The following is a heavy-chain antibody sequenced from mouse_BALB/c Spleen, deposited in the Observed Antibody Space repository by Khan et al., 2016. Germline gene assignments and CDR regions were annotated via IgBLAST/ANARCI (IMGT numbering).Heavy chain of an antibody. J-gene: IGHJ2*02. D-gene: IGHD1-1*01. CDR2: IWWHDSQ. CDR3: ARIADYGTTFDS. Sequence: QVTLKESGPGILQPSQTLSLTCSFSGFSLSTYGIGVGWIRQPSGKGLEWLAHIWWHDSQYYNTALKSRLTISKDTSNNLVFLTIASVDTADTATYSCARIADYGTTFDSWGQGTSLTVSS. V-gene: IGHV8-8*01. CDR1: GFSLSTYGIG.